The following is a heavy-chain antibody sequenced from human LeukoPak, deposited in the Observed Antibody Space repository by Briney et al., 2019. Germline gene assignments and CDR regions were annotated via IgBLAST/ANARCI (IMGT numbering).Heavy chain of an antibody. CDR2: IYYSGST. Sequence: SETLSLTYTVSGGSLSSSSYYWGWIRQPPGKGLEWIGSIYYSGSTYYNPSLKSRVTISVDTSKNQFSLKLSSVTAADTAVYYCARQDSTRYCSGGSCFSDYWGQGTLVTVSS. J-gene: IGHJ4*02. D-gene: IGHD2-15*01. CDR3: ARQDSTRYCSGGSCFSDY. CDR1: GGSLSSSSYY. V-gene: IGHV4-39*01.